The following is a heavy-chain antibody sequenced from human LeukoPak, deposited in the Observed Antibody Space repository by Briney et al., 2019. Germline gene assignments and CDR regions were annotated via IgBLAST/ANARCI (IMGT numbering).Heavy chain of an antibody. V-gene: IGHV3-23*01. D-gene: IGHD2-2*01. J-gene: IGHJ4*02. Sequence: PGGSLRLSCAASGFTFSSYAMSWVRQARGKGLEGVSAVSGSAGTTYYADSVKGRFTIYRDNSKNTLYLQMNSLRADDTALYYCARTPLVRYFDSWGQGTLVTVSS. CDR1: GFTFSSYA. CDR3: ARTPLVRYFDS. CDR2: VSGSAGTT.